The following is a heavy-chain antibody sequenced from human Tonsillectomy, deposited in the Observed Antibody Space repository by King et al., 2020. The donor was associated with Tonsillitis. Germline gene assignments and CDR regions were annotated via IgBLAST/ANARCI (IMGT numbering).Heavy chain of an antibody. CDR2: ISSSSSNI. V-gene: IGHV3-21*01. CDR3: ASIRDPCIAVAGPGFDY. J-gene: IGHJ4*02. D-gene: IGHD6-19*01. Sequence: VQLVESGGGLVKPGGSLRLSCAASGFTFSSYSMNWVRQAPGKGLEWVSTISSSSSNIYYADSVKGRFTISRDNAKNSLYLQMNSLRAEDTAVYYCASIRDPCIAVAGPGFDYWGQGTLVTVSS. CDR1: GFTFSSYS.